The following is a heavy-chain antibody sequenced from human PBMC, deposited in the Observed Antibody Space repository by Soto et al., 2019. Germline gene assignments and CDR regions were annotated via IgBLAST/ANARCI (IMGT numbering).Heavy chain of an antibody. CDR3: ARAAYYSYYYGMDV. J-gene: IGHJ6*02. CDR1: GGSISSGDYY. Sequence: QVQLQESGPGLVKPSQTLSLTCTVSGGSISSGDYYWSWIRQPPGKGLEWIGYIYYSWSTYYNPSLRSRVNISVDTSKNQFSLKLSSVTAADTAVYYCARAAYYSYYYGMDVWGQGTTVTVSS. V-gene: IGHV4-30-4*01. CDR2: IYYSWST.